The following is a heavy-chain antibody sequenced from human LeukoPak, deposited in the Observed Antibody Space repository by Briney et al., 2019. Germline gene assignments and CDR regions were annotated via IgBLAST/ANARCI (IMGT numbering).Heavy chain of an antibody. V-gene: IGHV3-53*01. J-gene: IGHJ5*02. CDR1: GFTVSSNY. CDR2: IYSGGST. Sequence: GGSLRLSCAASGFTVSSNYMSWVRQAPGKGLEWVSVIYSGGSTYYADSVKGRFTISRDNSKNTLYLQMNSLRAEDTAVYYCARVVVAVEYNWFDPWGQGTLVTVSS. D-gene: IGHD2-15*01. CDR3: ARVVVAVEYNWFDP.